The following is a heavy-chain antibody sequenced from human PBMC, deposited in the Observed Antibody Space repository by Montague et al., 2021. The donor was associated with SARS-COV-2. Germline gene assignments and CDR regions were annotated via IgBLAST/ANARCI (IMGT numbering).Heavy chain of an antibody. CDR1: GGSFKNYY. CDR2: VHHDGSSGGA. CDR3: ARVFDNSGYALDY. D-gene: IGHD5-12*01. V-gene: IGHV4-59*01. J-gene: IGHJ4*02. Sequence: SETLSLTCTVSGGSFKNYYWSWIRQPPGKGLEWIGYVHHDGSSGGANYNPSVWSRVTISVDTSKKQFSLHLSSVTPADTAVYFCARVFDNSGYALDYWGQGTQVTVSS.